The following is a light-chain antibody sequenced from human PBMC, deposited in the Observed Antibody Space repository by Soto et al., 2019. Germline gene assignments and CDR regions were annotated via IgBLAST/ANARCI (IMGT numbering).Light chain of an antibody. CDR1: QSLLHSNGYDC. V-gene: IGKV2-28*01. Sequence: EIVMTQSPLSLSVTPGEPGSISCRSSQSLLHSNGYDCLDWYLQTPGQSPQLLIHMGSSGAPGVPDRFSGSGSGTDFTLTISRLEADDVGVYYCMQALQSPPTFGGGTKVEIK. J-gene: IGKJ4*01. CDR2: MGS. CDR3: MQALQSPPT.